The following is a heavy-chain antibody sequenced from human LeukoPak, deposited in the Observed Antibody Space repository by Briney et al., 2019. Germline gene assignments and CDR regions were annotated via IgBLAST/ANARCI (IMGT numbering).Heavy chain of an antibody. V-gene: IGHV1-18*01. CDR2: ISPYNGDT. Sequence: ASVKVSCKASDYDFTSVGITWVRQAPGQGLEWIGWISPYNGDTRYVQKLQGRVTMTTDTSTSTAHMELRSQTFDAAAVYSCARAGSGSGWYFDYWGQGTLVTVSS. J-gene: IGHJ4*02. D-gene: IGHD6-19*01. CDR3: ARAGSGSGWYFDY. CDR1: DYDFTSVG.